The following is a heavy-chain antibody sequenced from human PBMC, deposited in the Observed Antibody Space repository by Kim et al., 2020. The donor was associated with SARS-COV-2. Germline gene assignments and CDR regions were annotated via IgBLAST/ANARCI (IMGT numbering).Heavy chain of an antibody. D-gene: IGHD3-3*01. V-gene: IGHV3-30*18. J-gene: IGHJ4*02. Sequence: GGSLRLSCAASGFTFSSYGMHWVRQAPGKGLEWVAVISYDGSNKYYADYVKGRFTIYRDNSKNTLYLQMNSLRAEDTAVYYCAKDGYYDFWSGPNYLDYWGQGTLVTVSS. CDR3: AKDGYYDFWSGPNYLDY. CDR1: GFTFSSYG. CDR2: ISYDGSNK.